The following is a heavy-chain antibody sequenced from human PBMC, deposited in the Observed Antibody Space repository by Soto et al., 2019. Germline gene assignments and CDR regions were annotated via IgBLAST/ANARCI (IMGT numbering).Heavy chain of an antibody. Sequence: QVQLVQSGAEVKKPGSSVKVSYKASGGTFSSYAISWVRQAPGQGLEWIGGIIPIFGTANYAQKFQGRVTITADESTSTAYMELSSLRSEDTAVYYCARGGVQLERRQPPRFDPWGQGTLVTVSS. CDR1: GGTFSSYA. J-gene: IGHJ5*02. CDR2: IIPIFGTA. CDR3: ARGGVQLERRQPPRFDP. D-gene: IGHD1-1*01. V-gene: IGHV1-69*01.